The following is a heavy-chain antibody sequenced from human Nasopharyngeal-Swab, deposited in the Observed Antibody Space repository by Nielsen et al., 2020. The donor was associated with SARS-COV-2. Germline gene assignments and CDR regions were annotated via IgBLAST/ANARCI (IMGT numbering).Heavy chain of an antibody. V-gene: IGHV3-21*01. Sequence: GGSLRLSCAASGFTFSSYSINWVRQAPGKGLEWVSSINSASNYIFYADAVQGRFTVSRDNAYNTLYLQMNSLRAEDTAVYYCARDVGTDVATTDSDAFDIWGQGTVVTVSS. CDR1: GFTFSSYS. CDR2: INSASNYI. CDR3: ARDVGTDVATTDSDAFDI. D-gene: IGHD5-12*01. J-gene: IGHJ3*02.